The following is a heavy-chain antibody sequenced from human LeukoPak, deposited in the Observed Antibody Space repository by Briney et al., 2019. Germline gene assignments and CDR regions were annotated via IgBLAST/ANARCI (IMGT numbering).Heavy chain of an antibody. CDR2: IYHSGST. CDR3: ARVVVPADFVWPHFYFDY. Sequence: PSGTLSLTCPVSGGSLSSSIWWSWVRQPPGKGLEWIGEIYHSGSTNYNPSLKSRATIPVDKSKDQFSLKLSSVTPADTAVYYCARVVVPADFVWPHFYFDYWGQGTLVTVSS. D-gene: IGHD3-9*01. J-gene: IGHJ4*02. V-gene: IGHV4-4*02. CDR1: GGSLSSSIW.